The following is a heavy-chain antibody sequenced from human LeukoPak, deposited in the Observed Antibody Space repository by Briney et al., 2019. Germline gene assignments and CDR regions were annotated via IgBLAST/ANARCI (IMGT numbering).Heavy chain of an antibody. V-gene: IGHV3-7*01. CDR3: ARDDYVWGVNYYYYYMDV. CDR1: GFTFSSYW. J-gene: IGHJ6*03. D-gene: IGHD3-16*01. CDR2: IKQDGSEK. Sequence: GGSLRLSCAASGFTFSSYWMSSVRQAPGTGLGWVANIKQDGSEKYYVDSVKGRFTISRDNAKNSLYLQMNSLRAEDTAVYYCARDDYVWGVNYYYYYMDVWGKGATVTVSS.